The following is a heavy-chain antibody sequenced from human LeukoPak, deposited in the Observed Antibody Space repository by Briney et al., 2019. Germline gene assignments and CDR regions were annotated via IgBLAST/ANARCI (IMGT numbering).Heavy chain of an antibody. V-gene: IGHV3-15*01. Sequence: GRSLRLSCAASAFTFSNAWMTCVRQAPGKGLDWVGRIKSNPDGGTTEYAAPVKGRFTISRDDSKNTLFLQMNSLKTEDTALYYCGGFGYWGQGNLVTVSS. CDR2: IKSNPDGGTT. CDR1: AFTFSNAW. J-gene: IGHJ4*02. CDR3: GGFGY.